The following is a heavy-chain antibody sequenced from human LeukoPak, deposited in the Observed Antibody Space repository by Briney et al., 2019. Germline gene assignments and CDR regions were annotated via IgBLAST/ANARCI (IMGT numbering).Heavy chain of an antibody. CDR3: ARGTMTTVTYYFDY. D-gene: IGHD4-17*01. V-gene: IGHV4-39*07. CDR1: GGSISNSSYY. J-gene: IGHJ4*02. CDR2: IYYSGST. Sequence: SETLSLTCTVSGGSISNSSYYWGWIRQPPGKGLEWIGTIYYSGSTYYNPSLKSRVTISVDTSKNQFSLKLSSVTAADTAVYYCARGTMTTVTYYFDYWGQGTLVTVSS.